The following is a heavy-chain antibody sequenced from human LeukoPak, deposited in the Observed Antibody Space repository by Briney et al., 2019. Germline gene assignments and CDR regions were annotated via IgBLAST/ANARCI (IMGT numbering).Heavy chain of an antibody. J-gene: IGHJ4*02. V-gene: IGHV1-2*02. CDR2: INPSSGGT. Sequence: ASVKVSCRASGYTFIAYYMHWVRQAPGQGLEWMGWINPSSGGTSYAQKFQGRVTMTRDTSISTAYMELSELRSDDTAVYYCAGQKDPRPIDYWGQGTLITVSS. CDR3: AGQKDPRPIDY. CDR1: GYTFIAYY.